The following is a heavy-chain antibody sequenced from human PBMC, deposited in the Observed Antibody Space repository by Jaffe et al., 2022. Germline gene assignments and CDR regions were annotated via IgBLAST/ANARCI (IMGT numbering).Heavy chain of an antibody. CDR3: ARGGQHGGWYQGVNWFDP. J-gene: IGHJ5*02. V-gene: IGHV4-61*02. Sequence: QVQLQESGPGLVKPSQTLSLTCTVSGGSISSGSYYWSWIRQPAGKGLEWIGRIYTSGSTNYNPSLKSRVTISVDTSKNQFSLKLSSVTAADTAVYYCARGGQHGGWYQGVNWFDPWGQGTLVTVSS. D-gene: IGHD6-19*01. CDR2: IYTSGST. CDR1: GGSISSGSYY.